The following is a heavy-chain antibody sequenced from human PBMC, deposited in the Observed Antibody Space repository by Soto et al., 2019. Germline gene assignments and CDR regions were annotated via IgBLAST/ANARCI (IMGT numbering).Heavy chain of an antibody. CDR3: ARKIEESAWLIYGMDV. D-gene: IGHD5-12*01. V-gene: IGHV1-69*13. CDR2: IIPIFGTA. CDR1: GGTFSSYA. Sequence: GAPVKVSCKASGGTFSSYAISWVRQAPGQGLEWMGGIIPIFGTANYAQKFQGRVTITADESTSTAYMELSSLRSEDTAVYYCARKIEESAWLIYGMDVWGQGTTVTVS. J-gene: IGHJ6*02.